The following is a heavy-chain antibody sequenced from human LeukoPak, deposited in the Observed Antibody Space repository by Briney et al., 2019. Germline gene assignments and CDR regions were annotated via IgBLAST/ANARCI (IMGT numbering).Heavy chain of an antibody. CDR1: GYSISSGDY. CDR3: ASGYDYVWGSSRSDY. V-gene: IGHV4-38-2*02. Sequence: SETLSLTCTVSGYSISSGDYWGWIRQPPGKGLVWIGSIYHSGSTYYNPSVKSRVTISVDTSKNQFSLKLSSVSPADTAAYYCASGYDYVWGSSRSDYCGQGPLVTVSS. J-gene: IGHJ4*02. CDR2: IYHSGST. D-gene: IGHD3-16*02.